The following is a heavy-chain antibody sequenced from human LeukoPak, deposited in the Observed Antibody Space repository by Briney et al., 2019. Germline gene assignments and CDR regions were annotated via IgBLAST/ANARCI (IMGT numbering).Heavy chain of an antibody. V-gene: IGHV1-46*03. D-gene: IGHD3-10*01. CDR3: ARGDYGSGSPNRHDY. J-gene: IGHJ4*02. CDR1: GYTFTSYG. CDR2: INPSGGST. Sequence: GASVKVSCKASGYTFTSYGISWVRQAPGQGLEWMGIINPSGGSTSYAQKFQGRVTMTRDTSTSTVYMELSSLRSEDTAVYYCARGDYGSGSPNRHDYWGQGTLVTVSS.